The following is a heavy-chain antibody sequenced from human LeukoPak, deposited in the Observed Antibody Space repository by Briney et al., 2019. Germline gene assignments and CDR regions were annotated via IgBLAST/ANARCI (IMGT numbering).Heavy chain of an antibody. CDR2: IFYTGRA. D-gene: IGHD2-8*01. CDR3: AREWDNVLDNARDI. J-gene: IGHJ3*02. CDR1: DGSISSTNYF. V-gene: IGHV4-39*02. Sequence: SETLSLTCTVSDGSISSTNYFWNWIRQPPGKGLEWIGSIFYTGRAYYNPSLSGRVAMSVDTSKNQFSLRVTSVTAADTAVYFCAREWDNVLDNARDIWGRGTLVTVSS.